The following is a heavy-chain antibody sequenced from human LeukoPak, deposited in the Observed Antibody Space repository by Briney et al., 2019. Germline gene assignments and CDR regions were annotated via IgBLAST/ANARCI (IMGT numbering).Heavy chain of an antibody. J-gene: IGHJ4*02. CDR3: ARDDERDGHNTFDY. CDR1: GYTFTNYA. Sequence: ASVKVSCKASGYTFTNYAMHWVRQAPGQRLEWMGWINAGHGKTKYSQKFQGRLSFTRGTSATTAYMELSSLRSEDTAVYFCARDDERDGHNTFDYWGQGTLVTVSS. D-gene: IGHD5-24*01. V-gene: IGHV1-3*01. CDR2: INAGHGKT.